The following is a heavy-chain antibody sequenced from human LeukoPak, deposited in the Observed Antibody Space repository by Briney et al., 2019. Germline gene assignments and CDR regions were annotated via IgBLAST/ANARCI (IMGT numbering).Heavy chain of an antibody. V-gene: IGHV1-46*01. D-gene: IGHD3-3*01. CDR2: INPSGGST. CDR3: ASSVLEWLVFDI. J-gene: IGHJ3*02. CDR1: GYTFTSYY. Sequence: ASVKVSCKASGYTFTSYYMHWVRQAPGQGLEWMGIINPSGGSTSYAQKFQGRVTMTRDMSTSTVYMELSSLRSEDTAVYYCASSVLEWLVFDIWGQGTTVTVSS.